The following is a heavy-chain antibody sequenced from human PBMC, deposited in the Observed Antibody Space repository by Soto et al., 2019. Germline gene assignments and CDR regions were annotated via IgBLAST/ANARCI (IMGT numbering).Heavy chain of an antibody. D-gene: IGHD3-10*01. Sequence: GGSLRLSCVASGLTFGSRAMTWVRQAPGEGLQWVSTITDTGGDAKYADSVGGRFVISRDNSKKTLYLQMTSLTAEDSAMYYCARGSTDSYPGSRIFDFWGRGTLVTVSS. CDR2: ITDTGGDA. CDR3: ARGSTDSYPGSRIFDF. CDR1: GLTFGSRA. V-gene: IGHV3-23*01. J-gene: IGHJ4*02.